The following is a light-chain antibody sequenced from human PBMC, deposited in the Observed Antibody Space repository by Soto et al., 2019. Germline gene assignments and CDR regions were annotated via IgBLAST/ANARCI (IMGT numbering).Light chain of an antibody. CDR1: SSNIGAGHD. CDR2: GNN. J-gene: IGLJ2*01. CDR3: QSFDSSQSGVV. Sequence: QSVLTQPPSVSGAPGQRVTISCTGSSSNIGAGHDVHWYQQLPGTAPKLLIYGNNNRPSGVADRFSGSKSGTSASLAITGLQAEDEADYYCQSFDSSQSGVVFGGGTKLTVL. V-gene: IGLV1-40*01.